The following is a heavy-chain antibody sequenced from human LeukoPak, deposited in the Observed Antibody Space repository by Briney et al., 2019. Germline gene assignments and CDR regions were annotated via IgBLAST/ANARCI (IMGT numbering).Heavy chain of an antibody. CDR3: ATRGYDYVWGSYRQYYFDY. Sequence: GASVTVSFKASGGTFISYAISWVRQAPGQGLEWLGGIIPIFGTANYAQKFQGRVTITADKSTSTAYMELSSLRSEDTAVYYCATRGYDYVWGSYRQYYFDYWGQGTLVTVSS. V-gene: IGHV1-69*06. CDR1: GGTFISYA. D-gene: IGHD3-16*02. CDR2: IIPIFGTA. J-gene: IGHJ4*02.